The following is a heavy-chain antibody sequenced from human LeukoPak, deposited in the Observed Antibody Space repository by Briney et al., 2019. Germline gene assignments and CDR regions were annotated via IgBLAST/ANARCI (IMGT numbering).Heavy chain of an antibody. CDR1: GFTFSTYW. D-gene: IGHD4-17*01. J-gene: IGHJ4*02. V-gene: IGHV3-74*01. CDR3: ARDRDYGAPDY. Sequence: GGSLRLSCAASGFTFSTYWMHWVRQAPGKGLVWVSRINGDGTSTSTSYADSVKGRFTISRDNAKNTLYLLMNTLRAEDTAVYYCARDRDYGAPDYWGQGTLVTVSS. CDR2: INGDGTSTST.